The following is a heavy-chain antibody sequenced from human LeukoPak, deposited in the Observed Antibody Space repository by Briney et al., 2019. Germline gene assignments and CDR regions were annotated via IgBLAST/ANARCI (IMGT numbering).Heavy chain of an antibody. CDR2: IYYSGST. Sequence: PSETLSLTCTVSGGSISSSSYYWGWIRQPPGKGLEWIGSIYYSGSTYYNPSLKSRVTISVDTSKNQFSLKLSSVTAADTAAYYCARVVAARKNYFDYWGQGTLVTVSS. V-gene: IGHV4-39*07. CDR1: GGSISSSSYY. J-gene: IGHJ4*02. CDR3: ARVVAARKNYFDY. D-gene: IGHD2-15*01.